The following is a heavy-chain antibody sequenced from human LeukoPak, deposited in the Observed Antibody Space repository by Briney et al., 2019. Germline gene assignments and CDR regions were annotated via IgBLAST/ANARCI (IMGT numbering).Heavy chain of an antibody. CDR1: GFTFSSYS. V-gene: IGHV3-7*01. D-gene: IGHD1-26*01. CDR2: IKHDESEK. CDR3: ARSRGAWELLGSNAFNL. Sequence: GGSLRLSCAASGFTFSSYSMNWVRQAPGKGLEWVANIKHDESEKNYVDSVKGRFTISRDNAKMSLYLQMNSLRAEDTGLYYCARSRGAWELLGSNAFNLWGQGTMVTVSS. J-gene: IGHJ3*01.